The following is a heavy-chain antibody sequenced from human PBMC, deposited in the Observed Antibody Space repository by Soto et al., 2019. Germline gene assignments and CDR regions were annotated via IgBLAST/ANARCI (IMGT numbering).Heavy chain of an antibody. CDR1: GGSFSNGFYY. Sequence: QVQLQESGPGLVKPSQTRSLTCSVSGGSFSNGFYYWSWIRQHPGKGLEWIGYISYSGTTYYNPSLKSRVSISVDSSKNKFSLKLSSVTAADTAVYYCVRRNYDSTAGFDPWGQGTLVTVSS. D-gene: IGHD3-22*01. V-gene: IGHV4-31*03. CDR2: ISYSGTT. J-gene: IGHJ5*02. CDR3: VRRNYDSTAGFDP.